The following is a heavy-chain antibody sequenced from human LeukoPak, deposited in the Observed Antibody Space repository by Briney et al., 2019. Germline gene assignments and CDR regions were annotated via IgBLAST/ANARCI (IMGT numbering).Heavy chain of an antibody. V-gene: IGHV1-46*01. CDR1: GYTFTSYY. CDR3: ARDSSFDP. J-gene: IGHJ5*02. Sequence: ASVKVSCKASGYTFTSYYMHWVRQAPGQGLEWMGIINPSGGSTSYAQKFQGRVTMTRDMSTSTAYMELRSLRSDDTAVYYCARDSSFDPWGQGTLVTVSS. CDR2: INPSGGST.